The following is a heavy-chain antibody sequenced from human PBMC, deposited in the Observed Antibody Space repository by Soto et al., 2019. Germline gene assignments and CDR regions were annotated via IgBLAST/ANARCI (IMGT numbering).Heavy chain of an antibody. CDR1: GGSFSGYY. D-gene: IGHD6-13*01. CDR2: INHSGST. CDR3: ARGGKRGSSWFGRGNWFDP. J-gene: IGHJ5*02. V-gene: IGHV4-34*01. Sequence: QVQLQQWGAGLLKPSETLSLTCAVYGGSFSGYYWSWIRQPPGKGLERIGEINHSGSTNYNPSLKSRVTISVDTSKNQFSLKLSSVTAADTAVYYCARGGKRGSSWFGRGNWFDPWGQGTLVTVSS.